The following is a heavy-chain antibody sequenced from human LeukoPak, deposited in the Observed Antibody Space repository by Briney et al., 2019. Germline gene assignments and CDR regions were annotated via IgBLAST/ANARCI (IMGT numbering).Heavy chain of an antibody. J-gene: IGHJ4*02. V-gene: IGHV4-34*01. CDR3: ARGRGDDGLYYFDY. Sequence: GSLRLSCAASGFTFSSYSMNWVRQPPGKGLEWIGEINHSGSTNYNPSLKSRVTISVDTSKNQFSLKLSSVTAADTAVYYCARGRGDDGLYYFDYWGQGTLVTVSS. D-gene: IGHD4-17*01. CDR1: GFTFSSYS. CDR2: INHSGST.